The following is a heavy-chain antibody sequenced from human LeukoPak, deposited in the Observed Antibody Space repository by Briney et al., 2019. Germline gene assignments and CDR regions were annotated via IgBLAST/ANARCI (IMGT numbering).Heavy chain of an antibody. D-gene: IGHD3-3*01. CDR1: GYTFGDSA. CDR3: SRGLRFPDV. Sequence: GGSLRLCCTASGYTFGDSALTLFRQAPGRGVEWVGFIRTKTYAEATEYAASVKGRFNSTRDHSNSIAHLKMDSLKTEDTAVYYCSRGLRFPDVWGKGTTVTVSS. V-gene: IGHV3-49*03. CDR2: IRTKTYAEAT. J-gene: IGHJ6*04.